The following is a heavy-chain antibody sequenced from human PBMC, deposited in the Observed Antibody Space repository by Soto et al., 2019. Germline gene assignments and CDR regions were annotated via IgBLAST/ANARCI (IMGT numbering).Heavy chain of an antibody. CDR1: GGTFSNYA. V-gene: IGHV1-69*05. CDR2: IISIDATV. J-gene: IGHJ6*01. CDR3: ARDLLWFGYTYGAV. Sequence: QVQLVQSGAEVKKPGSSVKVSCKASGGTFSNYALISWVRQAPGQGLEWMGGIISIDATVNYAQKFQGRITITTDESTTTAYMDLGSLRSEDTAVYYCARDLLWFGYTYGAVWGQGTTVTVSS. D-gene: IGHD3-10*01.